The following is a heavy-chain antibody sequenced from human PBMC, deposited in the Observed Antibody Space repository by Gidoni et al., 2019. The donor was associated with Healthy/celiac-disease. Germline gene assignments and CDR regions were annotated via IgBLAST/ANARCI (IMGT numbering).Heavy chain of an antibody. J-gene: IGHJ4*02. Sequence: QVQLVQSGAEVKKPGSSVKVSCKASGCTFSSYAISWVRQAPGQGLEWMGGIIHIFGTANCAKKVQGRVTIPADKSTSTSYMELSSLRSEDTAVYYCAKEKGGFWSGKLGPFGYWGQGTMVTVSS. CDR1: GCTFSSYA. V-gene: IGHV1-69*06. D-gene: IGHD3-3*01. CDR3: AKEKGGFWSGKLGPFGY. CDR2: IIHIFGTA.